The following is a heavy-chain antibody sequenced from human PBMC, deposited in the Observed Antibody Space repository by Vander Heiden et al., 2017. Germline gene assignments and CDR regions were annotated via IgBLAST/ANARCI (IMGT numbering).Heavy chain of an antibody. CDR1: VGSFSVYY. J-gene: IGHJ3*02. CDR3: ARGLGRLRWRVGDAFDI. CDR2: INHSGST. D-gene: IGHD4-17*01. Sequence: QVQLQQWGAGLLKPPETLSLTCAVNVGSFSVYYWTRIRQPPGKGLEWIGEINHSGSTNYNPSLKSRVTISVDTSKNQFSLKLSSVTAADTAVYYCARGLGRLRWRVGDAFDIWGQGTMVTVSS. V-gene: IGHV4-34*01.